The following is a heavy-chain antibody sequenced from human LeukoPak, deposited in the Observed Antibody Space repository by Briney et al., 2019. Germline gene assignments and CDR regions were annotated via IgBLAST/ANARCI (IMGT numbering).Heavy chain of an antibody. D-gene: IGHD3-22*01. CDR1: GFTFSSHA. V-gene: IGHV3-30*04. Sequence: GGSLRLSCAASGFTFSSHALHWVRQAPGKGLEWVAVISYDGSTKYYADSVKGRFTISRDNSKNTLYLQMNSLRAEDTAVYYCAKASAMIVVVSKHFDYWGQGTLVTVSS. J-gene: IGHJ4*02. CDR2: ISYDGSTK. CDR3: AKASAMIVVVSKHFDY.